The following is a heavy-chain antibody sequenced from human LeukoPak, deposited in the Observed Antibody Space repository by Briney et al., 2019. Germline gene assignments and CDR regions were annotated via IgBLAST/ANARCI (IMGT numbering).Heavy chain of an antibody. Sequence: GRSLRLSCAASGFTFSNYGMHWVRQAPGKGLEWVAVISYDGSNKYYADSVKGRFTISRDNSKNTLYLRMNSLRAEDTAVYSCAKEARLLWFGDRLENWGQGTLVTVSS. J-gene: IGHJ4*02. CDR2: ISYDGSNK. V-gene: IGHV3-30*18. CDR3: AKEARLLWFGDRLEN. D-gene: IGHD3-10*01. CDR1: GFTFSNYG.